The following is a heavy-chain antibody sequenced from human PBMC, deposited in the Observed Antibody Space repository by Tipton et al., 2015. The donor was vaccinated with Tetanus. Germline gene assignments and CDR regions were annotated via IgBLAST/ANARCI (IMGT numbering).Heavy chain of an antibody. Sequence: SLRLSCAASGFTFSNYGMSWVRQAPGKGLEWVLYIGPSSTTIYYADFVKGRFTISRDNAQNSLYLQMNSLGDEDTAVYYCARAAYSSTPDHWGQGTQITVSS. J-gene: IGHJ4*02. CDR2: IGPSSTTI. V-gene: IGHV3-48*02. CDR3: ARAAYSSTPDH. CDR1: GFTFSNYG. D-gene: IGHD6-13*01.